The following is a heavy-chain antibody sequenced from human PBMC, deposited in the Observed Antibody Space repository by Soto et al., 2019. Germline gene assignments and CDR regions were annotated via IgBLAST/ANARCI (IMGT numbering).Heavy chain of an antibody. J-gene: IGHJ3*02. CDR1: GFTFSSYG. CDR3: ARDQLWFGTITDAFDI. CDR2: IWYDGSNK. D-gene: IGHD3-10*01. Sequence: QVQLVESGGGVVQPGRSLRLSCAASGFTFSSYGMHWVRQAPGKGLEWVAVIWYDGSNKYYADSVKGRFTISRDNSKNTLYLRMNSLRAEDTAVYYCARDQLWFGTITDAFDIWGQGTMVSVSS. V-gene: IGHV3-33*01.